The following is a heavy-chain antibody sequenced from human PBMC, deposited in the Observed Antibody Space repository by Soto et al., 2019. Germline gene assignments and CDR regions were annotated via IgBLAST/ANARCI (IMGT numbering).Heavy chain of an antibody. J-gene: IGHJ6*03. Sequence: QITLKESGPTLVKPTQTLTLTCTFSGFSLSTSGVGVGWIRQPPGKALEWLALIYWDDDKRYSPSLKSRLTITKDTSKNQVVLTMTNMDPVDTATYYCAHAVGIATAGTYYYYMEVWGKGTTVTVSS. CDR2: IYWDDDK. CDR1: GFSLSTSGVG. CDR3: AHAVGIATAGTYYYYMEV. D-gene: IGHD6-13*01. V-gene: IGHV2-5*02.